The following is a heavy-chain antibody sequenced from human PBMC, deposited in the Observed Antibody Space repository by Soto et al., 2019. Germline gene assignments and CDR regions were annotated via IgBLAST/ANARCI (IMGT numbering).Heavy chain of an antibody. J-gene: IGHJ3*02. D-gene: IGHD1-26*01. CDR1: GGSFSGYY. CDR3: ARSGTMKRYDI. Sequence: ASETLSLTCAVYGGSFSGYYWSWIRQPPGKGLEWIGEINHSGSTNYNPSLKSRVTISVDTSKNQFSLKLSSVTAADTAVYCCARSGTMKRYDIWGQGTMVTVSS. V-gene: IGHV4-34*01. CDR2: INHSGST.